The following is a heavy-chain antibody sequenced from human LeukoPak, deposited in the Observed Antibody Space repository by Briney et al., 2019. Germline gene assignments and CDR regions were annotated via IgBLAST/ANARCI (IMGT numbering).Heavy chain of an antibody. Sequence: ASVKVSSTASGYTFTSYYMHWVRQAPGQGLEWMGIINPSGGSTSYAQKFQGRVTMTRDTSTSTVYMELSSLRSEDTAVYYCARAPLNCGGDCYPAYWGQGTLVTVSS. J-gene: IGHJ4*02. CDR2: INPSGGST. CDR3: ARAPLNCGGDCYPAY. CDR1: GYTFTSYY. D-gene: IGHD2-21*02. V-gene: IGHV1-46*01.